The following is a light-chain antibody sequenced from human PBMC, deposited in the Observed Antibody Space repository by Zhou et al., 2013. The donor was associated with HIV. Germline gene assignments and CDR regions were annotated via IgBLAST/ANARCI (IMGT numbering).Light chain of an antibody. CDR3: QQYGSSPWT. V-gene: IGKV3-20*01. Sequence: EIVLTQSPATLSLSPGERATLSCRASQSVSRFLAWYQQKPGQAPRLLIYGAFSRATGIPDRFSGSGSGTDLTLTISRLEPEDFALYYCQQYGSSPWTFGQGTKVEIK. CDR2: GAF. J-gene: IGKJ1*01. CDR1: QSVSRF.